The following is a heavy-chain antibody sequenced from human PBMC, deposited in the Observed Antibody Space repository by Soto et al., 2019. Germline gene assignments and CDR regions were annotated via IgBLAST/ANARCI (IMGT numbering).Heavy chain of an antibody. D-gene: IGHD3-10*01. CDR3: ARDGLPSMVRGVIIMGVVNYYYYMDV. CDR2: IWYDGSNK. CDR1: GFTFSSYG. V-gene: IGHV3-33*01. J-gene: IGHJ6*03. Sequence: GGSLRLSCAASGFTFSSYGMHWVRQAPGKGLEWVAVIWYDGSNKYYADSVKGRFTISRDNSKNTLYLQMNSLRAEDTAVYYCARDGLPSMVRGVIIMGVVNYYYYMDVWGKGTTVTVSS.